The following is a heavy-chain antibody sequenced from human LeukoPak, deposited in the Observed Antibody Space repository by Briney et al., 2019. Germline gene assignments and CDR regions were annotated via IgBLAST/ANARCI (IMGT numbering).Heavy chain of an antibody. D-gene: IGHD4-11*01. J-gene: IGHJ4*02. CDR3: AREAALQPFFDY. Sequence: PGGSLRLSCAASGFTFSSYAMHWVRQAPGKGLEWVAVISYDGSNKYYADSVKGRFTIPRDNSKNTLYLQMNSLRAEDTAVYYCAREAALQPFFDYWGQGTLVTVSS. V-gene: IGHV3-30-3*01. CDR1: GFTFSSYA. CDR2: ISYDGSNK.